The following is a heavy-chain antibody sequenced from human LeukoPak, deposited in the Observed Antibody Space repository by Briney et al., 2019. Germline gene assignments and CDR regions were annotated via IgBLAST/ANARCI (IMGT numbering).Heavy chain of an antibody. CDR1: GYSISSGYH. J-gene: IGHJ4*02. CDR2: IHRSGST. Sequence: SETLSLTCAVSGYSISSGYHWAWIRQPPGKGLEWIGSIHRSGSTYYNPSLKSRVTISLDTSKNQFSLRLTSVTAADTAVYYCGTIDWAPDYWGQGILVTVAS. CDR3: GTIDWAPDY. V-gene: IGHV4-38-2*01. D-gene: IGHD2-21*01.